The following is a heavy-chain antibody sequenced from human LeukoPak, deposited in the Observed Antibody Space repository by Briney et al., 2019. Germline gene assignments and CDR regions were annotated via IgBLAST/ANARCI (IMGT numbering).Heavy chain of an antibody. J-gene: IGHJ4*02. V-gene: IGHV4-34*01. CDR1: GGSFSGYY. CDR2: INHSGST. CDR3: ASQTSETAFDY. D-gene: IGHD2-21*02. Sequence: SETLSLTCAVYGGSFSGYYWSWIRQPPGKGLEWIGEINHSGSTNYNPSLKSRVTISVDTSKNQFSLKLSSVTAADTAVYYCASQTSETAFDYWGQGTLVTVSS.